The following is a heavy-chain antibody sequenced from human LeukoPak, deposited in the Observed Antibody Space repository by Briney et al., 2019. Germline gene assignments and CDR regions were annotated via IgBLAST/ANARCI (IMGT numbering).Heavy chain of an antibody. CDR2: IYSGGST. J-gene: IGHJ3*02. CDR1: GFTVSSNY. CDR3: ARLRSSADAFDI. D-gene: IGHD3-22*01. V-gene: IGHV3-53*01. Sequence: GGSLRLSCAASGFTVSSNYMSWVRQAPGKGLEWVSVIYSGGSTYYADSVKGRFTISRDNSKNTLYLQMNSLRAGDTAVYYCARLRSSADAFDIWGQGTMVTVSS.